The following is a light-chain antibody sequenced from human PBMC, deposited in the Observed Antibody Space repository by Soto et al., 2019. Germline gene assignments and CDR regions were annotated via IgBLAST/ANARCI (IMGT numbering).Light chain of an antibody. Sequence: QAVVTQSPSASASLGASVKRTCTLSSGHSNYAIAWHQQQSEKGPRYLMKLNRDGSHSKGERIPDRFSGSSSGAELYLTTSSLQAEDEADYYCQTWGSGIVVFGGGTNLTVL. J-gene: IGLJ2*01. CDR2: LNRDGSH. V-gene: IGLV4-69*01. CDR3: QTWGSGIVV. CDR1: SGHSNYA.